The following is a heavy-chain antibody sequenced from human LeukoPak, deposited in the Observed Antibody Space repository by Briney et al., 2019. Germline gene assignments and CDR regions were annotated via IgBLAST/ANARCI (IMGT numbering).Heavy chain of an antibody. CDR3: ARIDGSEGAFDI. CDR1: ARSISSSSYY. D-gene: IGHD3-10*01. CDR2: IYYSGST. Sequence: SETLSLTCTVSARSISSSSYYWGWIRQPPGKGLEWIGSIYYSGSTYYNPSLKSRVTISVDTSKNQFSLKLSSVTAADTAVYYCARIDGSEGAFDIWGQGTMVTVSS. J-gene: IGHJ3*02. V-gene: IGHV4-39*01.